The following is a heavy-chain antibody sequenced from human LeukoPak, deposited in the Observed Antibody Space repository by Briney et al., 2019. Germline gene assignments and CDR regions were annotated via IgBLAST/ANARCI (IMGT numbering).Heavy chain of an antibody. CDR3: ARARIPAASPDAFDI. J-gene: IGHJ3*02. CDR1: GGTFSSYA. V-gene: IGHV1-69*05. D-gene: IGHD2-2*01. CDR2: IIPIFGTA. Sequence: SVKVSCKASGGTFSSYAISWVRQAPGQGLEWMGGIIPIFGTANYAQKFQGRVTITTDESTSTAYMELSSLRSEDTAVYYCARARIPAASPDAFDIWGQGTMVTVSS.